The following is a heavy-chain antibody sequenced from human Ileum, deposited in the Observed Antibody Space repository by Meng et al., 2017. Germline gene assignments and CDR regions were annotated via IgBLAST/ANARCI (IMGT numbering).Heavy chain of an antibody. CDR2: CNHSGST. Sequence: VRLQRWGAGLLKPSESLSLTCAVYGGSFSGYDWSCSRHPPGKGLEWIGECNHSGSTNYNPSLKGRVTISVDTSKNQFSLKLSSVTAADTAVYYCSRTSYYDNSGYYPGWGQGTLVTVSS. CDR3: SRTSYYDNSGYYPG. J-gene: IGHJ4*02. V-gene: IGHV4-34*01. CDR1: GGSFSGYD. D-gene: IGHD3-22*01.